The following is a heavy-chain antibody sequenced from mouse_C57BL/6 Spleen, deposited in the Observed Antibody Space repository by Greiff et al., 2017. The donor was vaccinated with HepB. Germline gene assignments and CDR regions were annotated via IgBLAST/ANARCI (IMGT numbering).Heavy chain of an antibody. CDR2: IYPGDGDT. CDR3: ARLDYYGSSYLMDY. CDR1: GYAFSSSW. J-gene: IGHJ4*01. V-gene: IGHV1-82*01. D-gene: IGHD1-1*01. Sequence: VQLQQSGPELVKPGASVKISCKASGYAFSSSWMNWVKQRPGKGLEWIGRIYPGDGDTNYNGKFKGKATLTADKSSSTAYMQLSSLTSEDSAVYFCARLDYYGSSYLMDYWGQGTSVTVSS.